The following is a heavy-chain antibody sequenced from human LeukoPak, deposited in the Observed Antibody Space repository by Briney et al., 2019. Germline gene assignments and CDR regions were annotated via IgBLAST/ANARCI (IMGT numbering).Heavy chain of an antibody. J-gene: IGHJ4*02. CDR1: GGSITPYY. CDR2: TLDDGST. V-gene: IGHV4-59*01. D-gene: IGHD5-12*01. CDR3: AREYSGFDY. Sequence: PSETLSLTCTVSGGSITPYYWHWIRQPPGKGLEWIGSTLDDGSTNYNPSLKSRVTISVDTSKNQFSLKLTSVTAADTAVYYCAREYSGFDYWGQGTLVTVSS.